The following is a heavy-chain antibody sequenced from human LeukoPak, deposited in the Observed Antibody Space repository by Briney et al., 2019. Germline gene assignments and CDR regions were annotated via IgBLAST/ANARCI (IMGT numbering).Heavy chain of an antibody. D-gene: IGHD6-19*01. Sequence: ASVKVSCKTSGYSFTTYAIHWVRQAPGQRPEWMGWINAGNGNTKYSQRFQGRVTITRDTSASTAYMELSSLRSEDTAVYYCARGAYSSGWAYFDHWGQGTLVTVSS. J-gene: IGHJ4*02. V-gene: IGHV1-3*01. CDR3: ARGAYSSGWAYFDH. CDR2: INAGNGNT. CDR1: GYSFTTYA.